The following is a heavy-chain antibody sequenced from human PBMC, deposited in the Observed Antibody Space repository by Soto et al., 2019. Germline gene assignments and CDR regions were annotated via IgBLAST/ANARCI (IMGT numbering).Heavy chain of an antibody. D-gene: IGHD5-12*01. V-gene: IGHV4-34*01. J-gene: IGHJ5*02. Sequence: SETLSLTCAVYGGSFSGYYWSWIRQPPGKGLEWIGEINHSGSTNYNPSLKSRVTISVDTSKNQFSLKLSSVTAADTAVYYCARGAGRGLRFSGNWFDPWGQGTLVTVSS. CDR1: GGSFSGYY. CDR2: INHSGST. CDR3: ARGAGRGLRFSGNWFDP.